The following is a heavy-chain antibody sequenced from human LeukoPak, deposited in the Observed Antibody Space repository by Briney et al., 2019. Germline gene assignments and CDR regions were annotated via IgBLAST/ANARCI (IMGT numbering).Heavy chain of an antibody. J-gene: IGHJ3*01. CDR3: ARNAFDF. V-gene: IGHV3-30*02. Sequence: PGGSLRLSCAGFSFNVYAMHWVRQAQGKGLEWVAFIRSDGSNEKYADSVKGRFTISKDKSKNTLYLQMNNLRAEDTAVYYCARNAFDFWGLGTMVAVSS. CDR1: GFSFNVYA. CDR2: IRSDGSNE.